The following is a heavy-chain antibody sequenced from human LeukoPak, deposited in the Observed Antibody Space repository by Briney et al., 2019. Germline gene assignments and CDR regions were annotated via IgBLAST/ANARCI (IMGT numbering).Heavy chain of an antibody. CDR3: AKAIVGAPDY. J-gene: IGHJ4*02. Sequence: GGSLRLSCAASGFTFGSYGMHWVRQAPGKGLEWVAVISYDGSNKYYADSVKGRFTISRDNSKNTLYLQMNSLRAEDTAVYYCAKAIVGAPDYWGQGTLVTVSS. V-gene: IGHV3-30*18. CDR2: ISYDGSNK. CDR1: GFTFGSYG. D-gene: IGHD1-26*01.